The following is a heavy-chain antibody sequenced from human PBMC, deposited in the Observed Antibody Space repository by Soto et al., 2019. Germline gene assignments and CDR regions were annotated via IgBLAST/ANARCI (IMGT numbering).Heavy chain of an antibody. CDR2: IIPIFGTA. V-gene: IGHV1-69*13. Sequence: SVKVSCKASGGTFSSYAISWVRQAPGQGLEWMGGIIPIFGTANYAQKFQGRVTITADESTSTAYMELSSLRSEDTAVYYCASSQGGDGYNVWEPPDYWGQGTLVTVSS. CDR3: ASSQGGDGYNVWEPPDY. D-gene: IGHD1-26*01. CDR1: GGTFSSYA. J-gene: IGHJ4*02.